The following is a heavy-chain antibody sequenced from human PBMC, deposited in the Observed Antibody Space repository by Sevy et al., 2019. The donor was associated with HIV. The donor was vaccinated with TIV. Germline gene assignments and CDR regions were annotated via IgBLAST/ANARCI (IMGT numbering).Heavy chain of an antibody. CDR2: MSNDGSHK. D-gene: IGHD2-2*03. CDR3: ATDGSY. Sequence: GGSLRLSCKASGFAFSNYAMHWVRQAPGKGLEWVAVMSNDGSHKFYTDFVKGRFTISRDNSKSTMYLEMSDLRVGDTAVYYCATDGSYWGRGTLVTVSS. V-gene: IGHV3-33*05. J-gene: IGHJ4*02. CDR1: GFAFSNYA.